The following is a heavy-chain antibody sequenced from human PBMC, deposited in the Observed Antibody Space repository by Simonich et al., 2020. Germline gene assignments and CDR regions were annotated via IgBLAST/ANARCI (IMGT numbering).Heavy chain of an antibody. CDR3: ARHDRWLQFYFDY. V-gene: IGHV4-59*08. CDR1: GGSISSYS. CDR2: IYYSGSN. J-gene: IGHJ4*02. Sequence: QVQLQESGPGLVKPSETLSLTCTVSGGSISSYSWRWIRQPPGKGLEGIGYIYYSGSNNYNPSLKSRVTISVDTSKNQFSLKLSSVTAADTAVYYCARHDRWLQFYFDYWGQGTLVTVSS. D-gene: IGHD5-12*01.